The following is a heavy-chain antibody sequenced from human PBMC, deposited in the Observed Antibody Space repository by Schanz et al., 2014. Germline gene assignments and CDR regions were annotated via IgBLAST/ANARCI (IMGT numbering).Heavy chain of an antibody. V-gene: IGHV1-2*02. Sequence: QVQWVQSGADVKKPGASVKVSCKASGYTFTGYHMHWVRQAPGQGPEWLGWINPNSDGTKYAQKFQGRVTMTRDTSVNTAYLDLSSLTSDDTAVYYCARGDVNWFDPWGQGTLVTVSS. CDR2: INPNSDGT. CDR3: ARGDVNWFDP. J-gene: IGHJ5*02. CDR1: GYTFTGYH.